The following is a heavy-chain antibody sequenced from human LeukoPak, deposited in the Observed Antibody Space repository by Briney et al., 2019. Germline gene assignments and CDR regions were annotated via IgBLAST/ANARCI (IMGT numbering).Heavy chain of an antibody. CDR3: ARFGGNWNYDY. V-gene: IGHV3-48*03. D-gene: IGHD1-7*01. Sequence: GGSLRLSCAASGFTFSSYEMNWVRRAPGKGLEWVSYISSSGSTIYYADSVKGRFTISRDNAKNSLYLQMNSLRAEDTAVYYCARFGGNWNYDYWGQGTLVTVSS. CDR1: GFTFSSYE. J-gene: IGHJ4*02. CDR2: ISSSGSTI.